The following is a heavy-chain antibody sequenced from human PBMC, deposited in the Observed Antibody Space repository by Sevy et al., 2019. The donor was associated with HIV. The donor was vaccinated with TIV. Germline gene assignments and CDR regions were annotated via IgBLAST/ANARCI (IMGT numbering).Heavy chain of an antibody. Sequence: GGSLRLSCAASGITFSSYAMHWVRQAPGKGLEWVAVISYDGSNKYYADSVKGRFTISRDNSKNTLFLQMNSLRAEDTAVYYCARDYAANPWLPFDSWGQGTLVTVSS. J-gene: IGHJ4*02. V-gene: IGHV3-30-3*01. CDR2: ISYDGSNK. D-gene: IGHD5-18*01. CDR1: GITFSSYA. CDR3: ARDYAANPWLPFDS.